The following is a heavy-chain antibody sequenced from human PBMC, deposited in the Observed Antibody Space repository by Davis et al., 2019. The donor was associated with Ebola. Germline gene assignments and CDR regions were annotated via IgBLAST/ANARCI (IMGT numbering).Heavy chain of an antibody. J-gene: IGHJ6*02. CDR2: TWYDGSNK. CDR1: GFTFSSYA. CDR3: ARDQGVDPGYYYYGMDV. D-gene: IGHD5-12*01. Sequence: GGSLRLSCAASGFTFSSYAMSWVRQAPGKGQEWVAVTWYDGSNKYYADSVKGRFTISRDNSKNTLYLQMNSLRAEDTAVYYCARDQGVDPGYYYYGMDVWGQGTTVTVSS. V-gene: IGHV3-33*08.